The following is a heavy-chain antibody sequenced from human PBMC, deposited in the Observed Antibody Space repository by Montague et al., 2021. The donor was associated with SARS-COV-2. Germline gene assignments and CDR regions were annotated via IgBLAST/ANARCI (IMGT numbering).Heavy chain of an antibody. CDR3: ARHLFSFSDSGTLGYFDY. CDR1: GVSINNNNYY. D-gene: IGHD3-10*01. J-gene: IGHJ4*01. V-gene: IGHV4-39*01. Sequence: SETLSLTCDVSGVSINNNNYYWGWIRQPPGKGLEWIGTIYYSGSTYYNPSLKSRVTISVDTSKNQCSLRVRSVTAADTAVYYCARHLFSFSDSGTLGYFDYWGHGTLVAVSS. CDR2: IYYSGST.